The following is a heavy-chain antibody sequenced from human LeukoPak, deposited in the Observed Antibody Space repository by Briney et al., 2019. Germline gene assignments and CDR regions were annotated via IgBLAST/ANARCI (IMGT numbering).Heavy chain of an antibody. Sequence: GGSLRLSCAASGFTVSNMYMSWVRQAPGKGLEWVSIIYSDYSTYYAASVKGRFTISRDNSKNTLYLQMNSLRAEDTAVYYCARATTVTSNFDCWGQGTLVTVSS. D-gene: IGHD4-17*01. J-gene: IGHJ4*02. V-gene: IGHV3-66*01. CDR1: GFTVSNMY. CDR2: IYSDYST. CDR3: ARATTVTSNFDC.